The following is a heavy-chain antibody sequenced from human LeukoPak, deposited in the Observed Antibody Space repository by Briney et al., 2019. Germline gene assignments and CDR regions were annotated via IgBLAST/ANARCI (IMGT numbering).Heavy chain of an antibody. D-gene: IGHD1-26*01. V-gene: IGHV1-2*02. Sequence: ASVKVSCKASGFTFTAYHMHWVRQAPGQGLEWMGWINPNSGGTNYAQKFQGRVTMTRDTSISTAYMELSGLRSDDTAVYYCARGRGSYSLDYWGQGTLVTVSS. J-gene: IGHJ4*02. CDR1: GFTFTAYH. CDR2: INPNSGGT. CDR3: ARGRGSYSLDY.